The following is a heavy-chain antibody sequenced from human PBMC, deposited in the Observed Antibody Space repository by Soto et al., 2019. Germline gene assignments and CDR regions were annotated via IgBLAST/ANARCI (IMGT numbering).Heavy chain of an antibody. V-gene: IGHV4-4*02. D-gene: IGHD1-1*01. Sequence: QVHLQESGPGLVKPSGTLSLTCDVSGDSISSSLWWSWVRQTPGKGLEWIGEIYHSGSINYNPSLKSRVTISADKSKNQFSLTLTAVTAADTAVYYWATSQLGEYFDNWGQGTLVTVSS. CDR1: GDSISSSLW. J-gene: IGHJ4*02. CDR2: IYHSGSI. CDR3: ATSQLGEYFDN.